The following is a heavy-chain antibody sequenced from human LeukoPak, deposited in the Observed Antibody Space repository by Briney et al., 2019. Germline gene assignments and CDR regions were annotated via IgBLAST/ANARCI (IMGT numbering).Heavy chain of an antibody. Sequence: GGSLRLSCAASGFTFSSSAMSWVRQAPGKGLEWVSTISGSDSSTHYADSVKGRFTISRDNSKNTLYLQMNSLRAEDTAVYYCARYSSYYGSGSIMPSYYFDYWGQGTLVTVSS. CDR1: GFTFSSSA. J-gene: IGHJ4*02. D-gene: IGHD3-10*01. V-gene: IGHV3-23*01. CDR3: ARYSSYYGSGSIMPSYYFDY. CDR2: ISGSDSST.